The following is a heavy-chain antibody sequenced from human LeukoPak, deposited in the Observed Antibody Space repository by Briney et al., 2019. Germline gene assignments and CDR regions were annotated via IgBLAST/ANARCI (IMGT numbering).Heavy chain of an antibody. D-gene: IGHD3-3*01. CDR3: ARVAQLRFLEWFPDY. CDR2: IYYSGST. CDR1: GGSISSSSYY. J-gene: IGHJ4*02. Sequence: SETLSLTCTVSGGSISSSSYYWGWIRQPPGKGLEWIGSIYYSGSTYYNPSLKSRVTISVDTSKNQFSLKLSSVTAADTAVYYCARVAQLRFLEWFPDYWGQGTLVTVSS. V-gene: IGHV4-39*07.